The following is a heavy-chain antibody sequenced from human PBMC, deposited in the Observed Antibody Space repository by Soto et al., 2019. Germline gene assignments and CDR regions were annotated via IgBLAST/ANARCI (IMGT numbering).Heavy chain of an antibody. CDR1: GVSISSGRW. Sequence: QLPESGPGLVEPSGPLSLTCDVSGVSISSGRWWSWVRQPPGKGLEWIGEIFHSGSTKYNPSLKSRVTISVDTSKNHFSLRVTSVTAADTAVYYWARDGPDGYNLGYWGQGTLVTVSS. V-gene: IGHV4-4*02. D-gene: IGHD5-12*01. CDR3: ARDGPDGYNLGY. J-gene: IGHJ4*02. CDR2: IFHSGST.